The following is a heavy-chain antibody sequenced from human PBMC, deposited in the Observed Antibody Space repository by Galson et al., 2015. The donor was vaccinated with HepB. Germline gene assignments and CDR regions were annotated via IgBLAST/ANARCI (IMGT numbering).Heavy chain of an antibody. D-gene: IGHD3-22*01. CDR2: IRSKAYGGTT. Sequence: SLRLSCAASGFTFGDYAMSWFRQAPGKGLEWVGFIRSKAYGGTTEYAASVKGRFTISRDDSKSIAYLQMNSLKTEDTAVYYCTRHYYDSSGPWSFDYWGQGTLVTVSS. V-gene: IGHV3-49*03. J-gene: IGHJ4*02. CDR3: TRHYYDSSGPWSFDY. CDR1: GFTFGDYA.